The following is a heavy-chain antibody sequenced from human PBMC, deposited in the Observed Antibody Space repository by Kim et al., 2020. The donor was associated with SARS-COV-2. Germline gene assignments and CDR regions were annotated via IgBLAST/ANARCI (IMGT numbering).Heavy chain of an antibody. D-gene: IGHD6-6*01. Sequence: ADSVKGRFTISRDNSKNTLYLQMNSLRAEDTAVYYCAKDHLVKIAAPYDYWGQGTLVTVSS. J-gene: IGHJ4*02. CDR3: AKDHLVKIAAPYDY. V-gene: IGHV3-23*01.